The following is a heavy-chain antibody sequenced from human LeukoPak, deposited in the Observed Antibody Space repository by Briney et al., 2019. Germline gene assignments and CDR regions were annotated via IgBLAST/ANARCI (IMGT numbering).Heavy chain of an antibody. J-gene: IGHJ3*02. CDR2: MNPNSGNT. V-gene: IGHV1-8*01. Sequence: ASVKVSCKASGYTFTSYDINWVRQATGQGLEWMGWMNPNSGNTGYAQKFQGRVTMTTDTSTSTAYMELRSLRSDDTAVYYCASNRGYDVLTGNGAFDIWGQGTMVTVSS. CDR1: GYTFTSYD. D-gene: IGHD3-9*01. CDR3: ASNRGYDVLTGNGAFDI.